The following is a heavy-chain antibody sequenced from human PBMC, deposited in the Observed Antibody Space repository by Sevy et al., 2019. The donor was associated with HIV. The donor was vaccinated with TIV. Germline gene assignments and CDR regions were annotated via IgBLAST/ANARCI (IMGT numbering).Heavy chain of an antibody. CDR3: AIDGGDYDILTGYFYFDY. V-gene: IGHV1-18*01. D-gene: IGHD3-9*01. CDR1: GYTFINYG. CDR2: ISTYNGNT. J-gene: IGHJ4*02. Sequence: ASVKVSCKASGYTFINYGINWVRQAPGQGLEWMGWISTYNGNTNYAQKLQGRVTMTTDTSASTHYMELRSLRSDDTAVYYCAIDGGDYDILTGYFYFDYWGQGALVTVSS.